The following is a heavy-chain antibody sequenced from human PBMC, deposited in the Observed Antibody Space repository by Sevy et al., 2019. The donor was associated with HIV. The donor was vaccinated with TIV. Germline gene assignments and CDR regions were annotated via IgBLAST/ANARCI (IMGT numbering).Heavy chain of an antibody. CDR1: GFTFSYAW. V-gene: IGHV3-15*01. CDR3: STYPSMELWGTDGIDF. CDR2: IKSRPDGGAT. J-gene: IGHJ6*02. D-gene: IGHD1-7*01. Sequence: GGSLRLSCVASGFTFSYAWMSWVRQAPGKGLEWVGRIKSRPDGGATGYAAPEKGRFTNSRDDSKNTLYLQMNSLKTEDTAVEYWSTYPSMELWGTDGIDFWGQGTTVTVSS.